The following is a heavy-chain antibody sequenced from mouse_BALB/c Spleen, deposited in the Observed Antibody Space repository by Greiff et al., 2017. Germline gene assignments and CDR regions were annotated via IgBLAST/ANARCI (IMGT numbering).Heavy chain of an antibody. V-gene: IGHV1-69*02. CDR2: IDPSDSYT. CDR3: ASLYYGSMDY. D-gene: IGHD1-2*01. J-gene: IGHJ4*01. Sequence: VQLQQPGAELVKPGASVKLSCKASGYTFTSYWMHWVKQRPGQGLEWIGEIDPSDSYTNYNQKFKGKATLTVDKSSSTAYMQLSSLTSEDSAVYYCASLYYGSMDYWGQGTSVTVSS. CDR1: GYTFTSYW.